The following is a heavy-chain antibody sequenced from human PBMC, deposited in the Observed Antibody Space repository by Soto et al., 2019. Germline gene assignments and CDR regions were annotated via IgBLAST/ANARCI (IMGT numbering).Heavy chain of an antibody. D-gene: IGHD2-21*01. CDR1: GDTFSSYT. CDR2: INAGNGNT. J-gene: IGHJ4*02. Sequence: ASVKVSCKASGDTFSSYTLSWVRQAPGQRLEWMGWINAGNGNTKYSQKFQGRVTITRDTSASTAYMELSSLRSEDTAVYYCAREVWDYWGQGTLVTVSS. V-gene: IGHV1-3*01. CDR3: AREVWDY.